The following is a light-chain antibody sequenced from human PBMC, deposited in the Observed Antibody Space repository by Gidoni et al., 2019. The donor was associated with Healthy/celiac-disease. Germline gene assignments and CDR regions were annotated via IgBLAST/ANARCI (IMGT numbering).Light chain of an antibody. CDR2: AAS. CDR3: QQSYSTPET. Sequence: DSQMTQSPSTLSASVGDRVTITCRASQSISSYLNWYQQKPGKAPKLLIYAASSLQSGVPSRFSGSGSGTDFTLTISSLQPEDFATYYCQQSYSTPETFXXXTKVEIK. J-gene: IGKJ1*01. CDR1: QSISSY. V-gene: IGKV1-39*01.